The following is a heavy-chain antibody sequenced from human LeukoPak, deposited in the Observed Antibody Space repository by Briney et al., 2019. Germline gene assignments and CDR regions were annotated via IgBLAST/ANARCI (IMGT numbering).Heavy chain of an antibody. CDR1: GDSISTRGYY. CDR2: ISYSGST. Sequence: SETLSLTCTVSGDSISTRGYYWTWLRQHPRKGLEWIGYISYSGSTYYNPSLKSRLTMSEDPSNNRFFLRLTSVTAADTAVYYCARINIREYSSRPFDYWGQGTLVTVSS. CDR3: ARINIREYSSRPFDY. J-gene: IGHJ4*02. V-gene: IGHV4-31*03. D-gene: IGHD6-13*01.